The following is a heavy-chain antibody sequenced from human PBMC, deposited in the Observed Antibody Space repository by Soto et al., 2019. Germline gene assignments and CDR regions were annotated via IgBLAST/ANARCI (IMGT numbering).Heavy chain of an antibody. V-gene: IGHV3-33*01. CDR2: IWYDGSNK. Sequence: QVQLVESGGGVVQPGRSLRLSCAASGFTFSSYGMHWVRQAPGKGLEWVAVIWYDGSNKYYADSVKGRFTISRDNSKNTFYLQMNSLIAEDTAVYYCARGLRWTDAFGIWGQGTMVTVSS. CDR1: GFTFSSYG. J-gene: IGHJ3*02. CDR3: ARGLRWTDAFGI. D-gene: IGHD5-12*01.